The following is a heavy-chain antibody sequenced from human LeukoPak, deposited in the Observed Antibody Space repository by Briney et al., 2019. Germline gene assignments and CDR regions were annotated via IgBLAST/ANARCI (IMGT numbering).Heavy chain of an antibody. CDR2: IYYSGST. Sequence: GSLRLSCAASGFTFSNYVMSWVRQAPGKGLEWIGSIYYSGSTYYNPSLKSRVTISVDTSKNQFSLKLNSVTATDTAVYYCARHYGPWGQGTLVTVSS. CDR1: GFTFSNYV. J-gene: IGHJ4*02. V-gene: IGHV4-39*01. D-gene: IGHD3-10*01. CDR3: ARHYGP.